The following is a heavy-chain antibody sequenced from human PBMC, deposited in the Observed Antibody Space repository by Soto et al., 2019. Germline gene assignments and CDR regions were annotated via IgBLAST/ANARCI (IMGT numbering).Heavy chain of an antibody. CDR3: ARHSSSRGYYYHGMDV. Sequence: SEWTALGRAVSVGCVRSMGYDGGWIRQPPGKGMEWIGSFYXSGSTYDNLSLKSRCTISVDTSKNQFSLKLSSVTAADTAVYYCARHSSSRGYYYHGMDVRAQRPTVTLSS. CDR1: VGCVRSMGYD. J-gene: IGHJ6*02. V-gene: IGHV4-39*01. CDR2: FYXSGST. D-gene: IGHD6-13*01.